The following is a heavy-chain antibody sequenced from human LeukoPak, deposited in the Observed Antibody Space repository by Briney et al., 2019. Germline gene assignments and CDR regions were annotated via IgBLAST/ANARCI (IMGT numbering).Heavy chain of an antibody. Sequence: GGSLRLSCAASGFTFSRHSINWVRQAPGKGLEWVSSISSSSSYIYYADSVKGRFTISRDNAKNSLYLQMNSLRAEDTAVYYCAKGRSGWYYFDYWGQGTLVTVSS. CDR2: ISSSSSYI. CDR3: AKGRSGWYYFDY. D-gene: IGHD6-19*01. CDR1: GFTFSRHS. J-gene: IGHJ4*02. V-gene: IGHV3-21*01.